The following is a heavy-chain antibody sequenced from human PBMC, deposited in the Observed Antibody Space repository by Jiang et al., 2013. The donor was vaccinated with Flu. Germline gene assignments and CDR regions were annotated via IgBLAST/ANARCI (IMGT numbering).Heavy chain of an antibody. V-gene: IGHV3-33*01. D-gene: IGHD6-19*01. Sequence: VQLVESGGGVVQPGRSLRLSCAASGFTFSNYGMHWVRQAPGKGLEWVAIIWYDGTNKYYADSVKGRFTISRDKSKNTLYLQMNSLRAEDTAVYYCARDADLGSGWKRRYFDYWGQGTLVTVSS. CDR2: IWYDGTNK. CDR3: ARDADLGSGWKRRYFDY. CDR1: GFTFSNYG. J-gene: IGHJ4*02.